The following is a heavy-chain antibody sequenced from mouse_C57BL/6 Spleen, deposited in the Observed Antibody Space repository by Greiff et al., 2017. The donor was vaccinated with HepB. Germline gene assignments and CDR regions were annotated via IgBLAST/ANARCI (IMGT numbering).Heavy chain of an antibody. CDR2: IDPETGGT. J-gene: IGHJ3*01. V-gene: IGHV1-15*01. D-gene: IGHD2-4*01. CDR3: TRSGYYEYDGGFAY. CDR1: GYTFTDYE. Sequence: QVQLQQSGAELVRPGASVTLSCKASGYTFTDYEMHWVKQTPVHGLEWIGAIDPETGGTAYNQKFKGKAILTADKSSSTAYMELRSLTSEDSAVYYCTRSGYYEYDGGFAYWGQGTLVTVSA.